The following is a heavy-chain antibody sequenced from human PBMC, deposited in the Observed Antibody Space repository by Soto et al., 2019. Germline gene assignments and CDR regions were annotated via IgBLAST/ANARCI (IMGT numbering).Heavy chain of an antibody. CDR1: GFSLNTNAVG. CDR3: AHRRVRDSSGENFDS. V-gene: IGHV2-5*02. CDR2: LYWDDDK. D-gene: IGHD6-19*01. Sequence: QITLKESGPTLVKPTQTLTLTCTFSGFSLNTNAVGVAWIRQPPGKALEWLALLYWDDDKRYSPSLKSRLTITTEPSKNQVVLTMTNMDPEDTATYYCAHRRVRDSSGENFDSWGQGTLVTVSS. J-gene: IGHJ4*02.